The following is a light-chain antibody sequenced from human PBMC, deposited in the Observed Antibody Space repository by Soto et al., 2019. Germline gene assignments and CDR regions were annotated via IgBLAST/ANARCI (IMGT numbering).Light chain of an antibody. V-gene: IGLV1-44*01. CDR3: AAWDDSLNGVV. CDR2: NNN. CDR1: SSNIGSDS. J-gene: IGLJ2*01. Sequence: QLVLTQAPSASGTPGQRVTFSCSGSSSNIGSDSVNWYQQLPGTAPKLLIYNNNQRPSGVPDRFSGSKSGTSASLAISGLQSEDEADYYCAAWDDSLNGVVFGGGTKLTVL.